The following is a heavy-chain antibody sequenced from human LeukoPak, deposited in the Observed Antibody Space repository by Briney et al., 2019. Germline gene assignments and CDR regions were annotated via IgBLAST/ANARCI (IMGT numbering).Heavy chain of an antibody. CDR3: VKDRSRGDSYGPLDS. CDR1: GFTFSSYG. D-gene: IGHD5-18*01. CDR2: ISDDGSNN. Sequence: PGGSLRLSCAASGFTFSSYGMHWVRQAPGKGLEWVAVISDDGSNNYYADSVGGRFTISRDNSKNMQYLQMNSLRAEDTAVYYCVKDRSRGDSYGPLDSWGQGTLVTVSS. V-gene: IGHV3-30*18. J-gene: IGHJ4*02.